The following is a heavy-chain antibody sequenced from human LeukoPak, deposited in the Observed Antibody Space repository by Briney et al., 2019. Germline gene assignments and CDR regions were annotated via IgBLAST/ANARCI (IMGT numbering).Heavy chain of an antibody. J-gene: IGHJ4*02. Sequence: SETLSLTCAVYGGSFSGYYWSWIRQPPGKGLEWIGEINHSGSTNYNLSLKSRVTISVDTSKNQFSLKLSSVTAADTAVYYCASSTVTTPFDYWGQGTLVTVSS. CDR2: INHSGST. D-gene: IGHD4-17*01. CDR1: GGSFSGYY. V-gene: IGHV4-34*01. CDR3: ASSTVTTPFDY.